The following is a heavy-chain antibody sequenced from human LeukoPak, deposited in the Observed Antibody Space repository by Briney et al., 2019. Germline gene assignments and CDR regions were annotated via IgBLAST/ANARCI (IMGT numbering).Heavy chain of an antibody. J-gene: IGHJ4*02. V-gene: IGHV3-23*01. CDR1: GFTLSSYG. Sequence: PGGSLRLSCAASGFTLSSYGMSWVRQAPGKGLEWVSVISGSGGSTYYADSVKGRFTISRDNSKNTLYLQMNSLRADDTASYYCGKTSSTVAGLPNDFWGQGTLVTVSS. CDR2: ISGSGGST. CDR3: GKTSSTVAGLPNDF. D-gene: IGHD6-19*01.